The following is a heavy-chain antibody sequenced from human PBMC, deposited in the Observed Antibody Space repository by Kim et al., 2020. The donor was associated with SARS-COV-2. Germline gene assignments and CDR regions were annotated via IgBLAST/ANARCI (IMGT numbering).Heavy chain of an antibody. Sequence: NPALKVGVTMPVDTSKNQFSLKLSSVTAADTAVYYCAGEYYDSSLFDYWGQGTLVTVSS. CDR3: AGEYYDSSLFDY. J-gene: IGHJ4*02. D-gene: IGHD3-22*01. V-gene: IGHV4-4*07.